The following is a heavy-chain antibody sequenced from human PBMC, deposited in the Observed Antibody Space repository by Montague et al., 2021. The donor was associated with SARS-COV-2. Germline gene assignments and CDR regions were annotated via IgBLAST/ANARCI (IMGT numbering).Heavy chain of an antibody. J-gene: IGHJ3*02. V-gene: IGHV4-39*01. CDR1: GGSISNSSHY. D-gene: IGHD3-22*01. CDR3: AEFPTLYYYASKAAPATPAAFDI. CDR2: IYYSGST. Sequence: SETLSLTCTVSGGSISNSSHYWGWIRQPPGKGLEWIGCIYYSGSTYYNPSLKSRVTLSVDTSKNQFSLKLSSVTAAATAVYYSAEFPTLYYYASKAAPATPAAFDIWGQGTMVTVSS.